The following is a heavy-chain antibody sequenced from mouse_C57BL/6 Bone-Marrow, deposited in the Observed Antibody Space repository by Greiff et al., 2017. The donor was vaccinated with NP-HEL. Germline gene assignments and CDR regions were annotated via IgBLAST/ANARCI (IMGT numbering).Heavy chain of an antibody. V-gene: IGHV7-1*01. CDR1: GFTFSDFY. Sequence: EVKLMESGGGLVQSGRSLRLSCATSGFTFSDFYMEWVRQAPGKGLEWIAASRNKANDYTTEYSASVKGRFIVSRDTSQYILYRQMNALRAEDTAIYYCASDDYGGSWFAYWGQGTLVTVSA. CDR2: SRNKANDYTT. J-gene: IGHJ3*01. D-gene: IGHD1-2*01. CDR3: ASDDYGGSWFAY.